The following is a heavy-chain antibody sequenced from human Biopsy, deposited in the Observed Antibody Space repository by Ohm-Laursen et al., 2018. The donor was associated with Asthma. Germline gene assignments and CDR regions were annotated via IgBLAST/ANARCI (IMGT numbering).Heavy chain of an antibody. CDR3: ARGDSSNWSHYYFDY. D-gene: IGHD3-22*01. J-gene: IGHJ4*02. CDR1: GFAVSRDH. CDR2: IYSGGTS. V-gene: IGHV3-53*01. Sequence: SLRLSCAPSGFAVSRDHMFWVRQAPGKGLEWVSVIYSGGTSHTADSVRGRFTISRDYSKNTLYLQMHSLRAEDTAVYYCARGDSSNWSHYYFDYWGQGTLVTVSS.